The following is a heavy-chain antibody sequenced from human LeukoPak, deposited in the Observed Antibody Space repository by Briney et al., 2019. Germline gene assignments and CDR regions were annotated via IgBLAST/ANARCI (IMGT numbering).Heavy chain of an antibody. V-gene: IGHV5-51*01. D-gene: IGHD4-17*01. CDR1: GYSFSNYW. J-gene: IGHJ4*02. CDR3: ARKGDSGDFTVY. Sequence: GESLKISCKGSGYSFSNYWIGWVRRMPGKGLEWMGIIYPSDSDTRYSPSFQGQVTMSADKSISTAYLQWSSLKASDTAMYYCARKGDSGDFTVYWGERTLVTVSS. CDR2: IYPSDSDT.